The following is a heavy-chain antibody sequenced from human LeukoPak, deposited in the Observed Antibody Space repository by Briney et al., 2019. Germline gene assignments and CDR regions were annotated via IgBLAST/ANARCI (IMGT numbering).Heavy chain of an antibody. J-gene: IGHJ3*02. D-gene: IGHD2-2*01. CDR1: GGSISSYY. CDR2: IYYSGST. CDR3: ARVVVVPAAIQGAAFDI. Sequence: SETLSLTCTVSGGSISSYYWSWIWQPPGKGLEWIGYIYYSGSTNYNPSLKSRVTISVDTSKNQFSLKLSSVTAADTAVYYCARVVVVPAAIQGAAFDIWGQGTMVTVSS. V-gene: IGHV4-59*01.